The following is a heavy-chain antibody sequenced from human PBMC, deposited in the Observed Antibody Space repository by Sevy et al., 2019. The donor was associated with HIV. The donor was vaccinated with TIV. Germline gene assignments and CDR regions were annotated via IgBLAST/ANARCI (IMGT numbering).Heavy chain of an antibody. CDR1: GFTFNTHV. V-gene: IGHV3-7*01. CDR3: TRFEDY. Sequence: GGSLRLSCAASGFTFNTHVMNWVRQAPGKGLEWVANIRQDGSDKFYVDSVKGRFTISRDNAKNSLYLQMNSLRAEDTAVYYCTRFEDYWGQGTLVTVSS. J-gene: IGHJ4*02. CDR2: IRQDGSDK.